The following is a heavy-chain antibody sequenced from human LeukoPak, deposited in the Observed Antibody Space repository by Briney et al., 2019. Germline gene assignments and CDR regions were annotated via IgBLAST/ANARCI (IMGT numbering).Heavy chain of an antibody. CDR1: GYSISSGYY. V-gene: IGHV4-38-2*02. CDR2: IYHSGST. CDR3: ARLSSGYYYYFDF. J-gene: IGHJ4*02. Sequence: SETLSLTCTVSGYSISSGYYWGWIRQPPGKGLEWIGSIYHSGSTYYNPSLKSRVTISVDTSKTQFSLKLSSVTAADTAVYYCARLSSGYYYYFDFWGQGTLVTVSS. D-gene: IGHD3-22*01.